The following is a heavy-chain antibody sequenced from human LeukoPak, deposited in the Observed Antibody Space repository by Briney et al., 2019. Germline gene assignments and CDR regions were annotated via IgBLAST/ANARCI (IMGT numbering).Heavy chain of an antibody. Sequence: SETLSLTCAVYGGSFSGYYWSWIRQPPGKGLEWIGEINHSGSTNYSPSLKSRVTISVDTSKNQFSLKLSSVTAADTAVYYCARGSRTYYDFWSGYYQNWFDPWGQGTLVTVSS. V-gene: IGHV4-34*01. CDR3: ARGSRTYYDFWSGYYQNWFDP. CDR1: GGSFSGYY. D-gene: IGHD3-3*01. CDR2: INHSGST. J-gene: IGHJ5*02.